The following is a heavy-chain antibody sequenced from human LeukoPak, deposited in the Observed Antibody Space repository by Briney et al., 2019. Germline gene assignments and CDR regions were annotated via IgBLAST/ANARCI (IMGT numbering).Heavy chain of an antibody. CDR3: ARVPAYSSAFYYFDY. D-gene: IGHD6-25*01. V-gene: IGHV4-59*01. J-gene: IGHJ4*02. Sequence: SQTLSLTCTVSGGSFSSYYWNWIRQPPGKGLEWIGYIYYTESTNYNPSLKSRVTISVDMSKNQFSLKLSSVTAADTAVYYCARVPAYSSAFYYFDYWGQGTLVTVSS. CDR2: IYYTEST. CDR1: GGSFSSYY.